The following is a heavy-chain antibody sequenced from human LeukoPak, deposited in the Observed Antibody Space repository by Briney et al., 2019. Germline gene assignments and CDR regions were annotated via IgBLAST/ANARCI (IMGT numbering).Heavy chain of an antibody. V-gene: IGHV4-59*01. CDR2: IYYSGST. CDR3: GGSSSWYVADY. CDR1: GGSISGYY. J-gene: IGHJ4*02. Sequence: SETLSLTCTVSGGSISGYYWSWIRQPPGKGLEWIGYIYYSGSTNYNPSLKSRVTISVDTSKNQFSLKLSSVTAADTAVYYCGGSSSWYVADYWGQGTLVSVSS. D-gene: IGHD6-13*01.